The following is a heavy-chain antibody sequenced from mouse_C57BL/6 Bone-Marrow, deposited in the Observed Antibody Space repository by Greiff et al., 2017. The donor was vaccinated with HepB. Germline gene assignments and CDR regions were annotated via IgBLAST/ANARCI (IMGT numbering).Heavy chain of an antibody. J-gene: IGHJ1*03. Sequence: QVQLQQPGAELVRPGTSVKLSCKASGYTFTSYWMHWVKQRPGQGLEWIGVIDPSDSYTNYNQKFKGKATLTVDTSSSTAYMQLSSLTSEDSAVYYCARNYGSGHWYFGVWGTGTTVTVSS. CDR2: IDPSDSYT. V-gene: IGHV1-59*01. CDR1: GYTFTSYW. D-gene: IGHD1-1*01. CDR3: ARNYGSGHWYFGV.